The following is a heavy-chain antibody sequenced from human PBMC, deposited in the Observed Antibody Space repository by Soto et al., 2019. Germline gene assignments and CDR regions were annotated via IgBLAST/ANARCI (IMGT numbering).Heavy chain of an antibody. CDR1: GYTFTSYY. J-gene: IGHJ4*02. CDR2: INPSGGST. D-gene: IGHD3-9*01. Sequence: QVQLVQSGAEVKKPGASVKVSCKASGYTFTSYYMHWVRQAPGQGLEWMGIINPSGGSTSYAQKFQGRVTMNRDTSTSTVYMELSSLRSEDTAVYYCARGDILTGYWTSPLDYWGQGTLVTVSS. V-gene: IGHV1-46*01. CDR3: ARGDILTGYWTSPLDY.